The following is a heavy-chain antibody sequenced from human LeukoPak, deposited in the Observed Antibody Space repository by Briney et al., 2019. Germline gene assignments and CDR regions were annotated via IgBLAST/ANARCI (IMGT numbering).Heavy chain of an antibody. J-gene: IGHJ4*02. Sequence: GGSLRLSCAASGFTFSSSAMSWVRQAPGKGLEWVSSISGSGGSTHYADSVKGRFTISRDNSKNTLYLQMNSLRAEDTAVYYCAKGSSGSYYSHFDYWGQGTLVTVSS. D-gene: IGHD3-10*01. CDR3: AKGSSGSYYSHFDY. CDR1: GFTFSSSA. CDR2: ISGSGGST. V-gene: IGHV3-23*01.